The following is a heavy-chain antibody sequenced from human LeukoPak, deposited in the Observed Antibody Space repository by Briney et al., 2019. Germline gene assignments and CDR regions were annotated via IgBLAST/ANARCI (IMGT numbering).Heavy chain of an antibody. D-gene: IGHD2-2*01. Sequence: ASVKVSCKASGYTFTGYYMHWVRQAPGQGLEWMGWINPNSGGTNYAQKFQGRVTMTRDTSISTAYMELSRLRSDDTAVYYCARILIPAAMEYYFDYWGQGTLVTVSS. V-gene: IGHV1-2*02. CDR1: GYTFTGYY. J-gene: IGHJ4*02. CDR2: INPNSGGT. CDR3: ARILIPAAMEYYFDY.